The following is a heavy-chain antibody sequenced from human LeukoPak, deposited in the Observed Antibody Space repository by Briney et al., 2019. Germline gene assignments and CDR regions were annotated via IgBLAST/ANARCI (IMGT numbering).Heavy chain of an antibody. CDR3: ARDGADVYGRAFDY. D-gene: IGHD3-10*01. CDR2: IHASGTT. J-gene: IGHJ4*02. V-gene: IGHV4-4*07. Sequence: PSETLSLTCNVSGGSISSYFWTWIRQPAGKGLEWIGRIHASGTTNYNSSLESRVSMSVDTSKNQFSLELTSVTAADTAVYFCARDGADVYGRAFDYWGQGTLVSVSS. CDR1: GGSISSYF.